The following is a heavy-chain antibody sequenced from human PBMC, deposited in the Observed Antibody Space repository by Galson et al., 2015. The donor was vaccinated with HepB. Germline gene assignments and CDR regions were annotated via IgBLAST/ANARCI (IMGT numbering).Heavy chain of an antibody. Sequence: SLRLSCAASGFTFSTYAMSWVRQAPGKGLEWVPSISGSGGITYYADSVKGRFTISRDNSKNTLFLQMSSLRAEDTAVYYCAKGVYYDTSGGFDYWGQGTLVTVSS. CDR3: AKGVYYDTSGGFDY. V-gene: IGHV3-23*01. CDR1: GFTFSTYA. J-gene: IGHJ4*02. CDR2: ISGSGGIT. D-gene: IGHD3-22*01.